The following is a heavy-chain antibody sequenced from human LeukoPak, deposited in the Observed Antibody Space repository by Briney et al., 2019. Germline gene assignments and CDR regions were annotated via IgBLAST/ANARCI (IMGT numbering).Heavy chain of an antibody. CDR3: SRGGQYYGMDV. Sequence: PGGSLRLSCAASGSIFNSYTMNWVRQPPGKGLEWVAAIRSSSSSIYYADSVKGRFTISRDNAQNSVFLQMNSLRAEDTAVYYCSRGGQYYGMDVWGQGTTVTVSS. D-gene: IGHD5-12*01. J-gene: IGHJ6*02. V-gene: IGHV3-21*01. CDR2: IRSSSSSI. CDR1: GSIFNSYT.